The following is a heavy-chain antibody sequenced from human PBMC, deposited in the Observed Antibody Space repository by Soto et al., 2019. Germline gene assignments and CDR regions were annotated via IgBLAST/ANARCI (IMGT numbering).Heavy chain of an antibody. CDR1: GYTFTSYH. Sequence: QVQLVQSGAEVKKPGASVKVSCKGSGYTFTSYHINWVRQATGQGLEWMGWMNPNSGNTGYAQTLQGRVTMTWDTSISTAYMELSSLRFEDTAMYYCARGHISSTKNWLDPWGQGTLVTVPS. V-gene: IGHV1-8*01. CDR2: MNPNSGNT. D-gene: IGHD6-6*01. CDR3: ARGHISSTKNWLDP. J-gene: IGHJ5*02.